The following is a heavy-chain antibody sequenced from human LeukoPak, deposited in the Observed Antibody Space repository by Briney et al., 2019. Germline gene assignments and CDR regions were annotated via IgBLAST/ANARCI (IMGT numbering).Heavy chain of an antibody. V-gene: IGHV3-23*01. J-gene: IGHJ4*02. CDR1: GFTFSSYA. CDR3: ANLDIAVAGTEETIDY. CDR2: ISGSGGST. D-gene: IGHD6-19*01. Sequence: GGSLRLSCAASGFTFSSYAMSWVRQAPGKGLEWVSAISGSGGSTYYADSVKGWFTISRDNSKNTLYLQMNSLRAEDTAVYYCANLDIAVAGTEETIDYWGQGTLVTVSS.